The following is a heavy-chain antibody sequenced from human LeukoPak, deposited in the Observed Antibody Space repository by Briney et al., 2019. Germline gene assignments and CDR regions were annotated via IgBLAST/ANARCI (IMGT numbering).Heavy chain of an antibody. CDR2: INTNTGNP. D-gene: IGHD6-13*01. J-gene: IGHJ5*02. Sequence: GASVKVSCKASGYTFTSYAVNWVRQAPGQGLEWMGWINTNTGNPTYAQGFTGRFVFSLDTSVGTAYLQISSLKAEDAAVYYCARPQFAIAAAGTEWFDPWGQGTLVTVSS. CDR3: ARPQFAIAAAGTEWFDP. V-gene: IGHV7-4-1*02. CDR1: GYTFTSYA.